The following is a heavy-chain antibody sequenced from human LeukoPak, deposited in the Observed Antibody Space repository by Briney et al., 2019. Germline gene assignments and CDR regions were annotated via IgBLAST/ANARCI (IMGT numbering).Heavy chain of an antibody. CDR2: IYYSGST. CDR1: GGSISSYY. Sequence: PSETLSLTCTVSGGSISSYYWSWIRQPPGKGLEWIGYIYYSGSTNYNPSLKSRVTISVDTSKNQFSLKLSSVTAADTAVYYCARGTDFWSGYYPYFDYWGQGTLVTVSS. D-gene: IGHD3-3*01. CDR3: ARGTDFWSGYYPYFDY. J-gene: IGHJ4*02. V-gene: IGHV4-59*01.